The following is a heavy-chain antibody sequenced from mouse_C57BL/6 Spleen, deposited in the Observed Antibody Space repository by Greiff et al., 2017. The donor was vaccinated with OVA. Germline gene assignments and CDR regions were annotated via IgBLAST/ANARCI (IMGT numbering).Heavy chain of an antibody. CDR2: IDPEDGDT. CDR1: GFNIKDYY. V-gene: IGHV14-1*01. J-gene: IGHJ2*01. Sequence: VQLKQSGAELVRPGASVKLSCTASGFNIKDYYMHWVKQRPEQGLEWIGRIDPEDGDTEYAPKFQGKATMTADTSSNTAYLQLSSLTSEDTAVYYCTSAYYSNHFDYWGQGTTLTVSS. CDR3: TSAYYSNHFDY. D-gene: IGHD2-5*01.